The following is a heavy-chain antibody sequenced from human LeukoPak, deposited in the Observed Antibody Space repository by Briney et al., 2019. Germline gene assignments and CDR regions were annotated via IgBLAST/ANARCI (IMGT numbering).Heavy chain of an antibody. D-gene: IGHD3-9*01. CDR2: IRGSGGRS. Sequence: GPSLRLSCAASGFTFSSYSMSSVRQGARKGLEWVSEIRGSGGRSYYAASVKGRFTISRDNYKNTLYLQMNSLRADDTAVYYCARDRFYYDIPDYWGQGTLVTVSS. CDR3: ARDRFYYDIPDY. J-gene: IGHJ4*02. CDR1: GFTFSSYS. V-gene: IGHV3-23*01.